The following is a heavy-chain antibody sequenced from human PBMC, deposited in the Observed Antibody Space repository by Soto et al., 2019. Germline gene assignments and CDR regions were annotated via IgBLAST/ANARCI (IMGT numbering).Heavy chain of an antibody. J-gene: IGHJ4*02. Sequence: EVQLLESGGGLVQPGGSLRLSCAASGFTLSNFGMNWVRQAPGKWLEWVSGIGVSDDNTYYADSVKGRFTISRDNSKNTLYLQMNTLRAEDTAVYFCAMDNSYDWGQGTLVTVSS. CDR1: GFTLSNFG. CDR2: IGVSDDNT. V-gene: IGHV3-23*01. CDR3: AMDNSYD. D-gene: IGHD3-22*01.